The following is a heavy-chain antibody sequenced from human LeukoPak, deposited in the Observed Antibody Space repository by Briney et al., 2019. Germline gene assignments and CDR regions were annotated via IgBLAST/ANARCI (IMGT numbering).Heavy chain of an antibody. CDR2: IYSGGST. CDR1: GFAVSSNY. J-gene: IGHJ4*02. V-gene: IGHV3-53*01. D-gene: IGHD1-26*01. Sequence: PGGSLRLSCTAAGFAVSSNYMSWVRQAPGKGLEGVSVIYSGGSTYNTDSVKGRFTISRDNSKNTLYLQMNSLRAEDTAVYYCASDQNGSYYEVRFDSWGQGTLVTVSS. CDR3: ASDQNGSYYEVRFDS.